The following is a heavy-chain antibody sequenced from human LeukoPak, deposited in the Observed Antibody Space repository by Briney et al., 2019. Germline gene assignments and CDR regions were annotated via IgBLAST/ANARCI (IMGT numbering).Heavy chain of an antibody. CDR1: GGSISSYY. CDR2: IYTSGST. V-gene: IGHV4-4*07. CDR3: ARDQGDPQQLVPFDY. J-gene: IGHJ4*02. D-gene: IGHD6-13*01. Sequence: SETLSLTCTVSGGSISSYYWSWIRQPAGKGLEWIGRIYTSGSTNYNPSLKSRVTMSVDTSKNQFSLKLSSVTAADTAVYYCARDQGDPQQLVPFDYWGQGTLVTVSS.